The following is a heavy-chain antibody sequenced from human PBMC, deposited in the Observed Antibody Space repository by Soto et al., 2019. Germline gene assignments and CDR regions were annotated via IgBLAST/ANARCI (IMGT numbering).Heavy chain of an antibody. V-gene: IGHV1-69*12. CDR2: IIPIFGTA. J-gene: IGHJ4*02. CDR1: GGTFSSYA. D-gene: IGHD3-16*01. Sequence: QVQLVQSGAEVKKPGSSVKVSCKASGGTFSSYAISWVRQAPGQGLEWMGGIIPIFGTANYAQKFQGRVTITAXESTXTXDMELSSLRSEDTAVYYCARGRGRLDDYVWGSAFDYWGQGTLVTVSS. CDR3: ARGRGRLDDYVWGSAFDY.